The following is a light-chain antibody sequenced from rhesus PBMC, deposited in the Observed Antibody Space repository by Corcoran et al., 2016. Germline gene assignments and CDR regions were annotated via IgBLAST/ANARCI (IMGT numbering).Light chain of an antibody. CDR2: GAS. V-gene: IGKV3-31*02. CDR3: QETSYLST. J-gene: IGKJ1*01. Sequence: EIVMTQSPATLSLSPGETATISCRTSQSVSSYLAWYQQKPGQAPRLLIYGASSRPTGIPTRCRGSGAGTDFTLTISSLEPEDFAVYYCQETSYLSTFGQGTKVEIK. CDR1: QSVSSY.